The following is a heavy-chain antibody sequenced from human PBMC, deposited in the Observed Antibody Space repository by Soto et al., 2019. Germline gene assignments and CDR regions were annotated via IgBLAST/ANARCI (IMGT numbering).Heavy chain of an antibody. Sequence: EVQLVESGGGLVQPGGSLRLSCAASGFTFTDYWMHWVRQAPGKGLVWVTRMKSDGSNTNYADSVKGRFTISRDNAKNTLYLQMSILRAEATAVYYCESGLKGYYGFDVWGQGTTVTVSS. CDR1: GFTFTDYW. J-gene: IGHJ6*02. CDR2: MKSDGSNT. CDR3: ESGLKGYYGFDV. V-gene: IGHV3-74*01. D-gene: IGHD3-16*01.